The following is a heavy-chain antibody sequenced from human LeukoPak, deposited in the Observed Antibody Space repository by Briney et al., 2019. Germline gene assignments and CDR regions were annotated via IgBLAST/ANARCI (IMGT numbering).Heavy chain of an antibody. Sequence: GGSLRLSCAASGFTFSSYAMSWVRQAPGKGLEWVSVIYFGGTTYYADSVKGRFTISRDNSKNTVYLQMNSLRAEDTAVYYCAKSGSGPNDAFDIWGQGTMVTVSS. CDR2: IYFGGTT. D-gene: IGHD3-10*01. J-gene: IGHJ3*02. CDR1: GFTFSSYA. CDR3: AKSGSGPNDAFDI. V-gene: IGHV3-23*03.